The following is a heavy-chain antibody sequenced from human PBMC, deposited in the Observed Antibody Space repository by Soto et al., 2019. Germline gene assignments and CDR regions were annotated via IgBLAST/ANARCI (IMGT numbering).Heavy chain of an antibody. Sequence: QVELVESGGGVVQPGRSLRLSCAASGFTFSSYGMHWVRQAPGKGLEWVAVISYDGSNKYYADSVKGRFTISRYNSKTTLYLQINSLRAEDTAVYYCAKYVDTSMAIDYCAQRTLVTVSS. CDR1: GFTFSSYG. J-gene: IGHJ4*02. V-gene: IGHV3-30*18. CDR3: AKYVDTSMAIDY. D-gene: IGHD5-18*01. CDR2: ISYDGSNK.